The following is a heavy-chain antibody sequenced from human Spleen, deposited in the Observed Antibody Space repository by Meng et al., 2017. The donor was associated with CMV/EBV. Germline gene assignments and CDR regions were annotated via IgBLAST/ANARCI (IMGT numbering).Heavy chain of an antibody. CDR3: ARGRTTRYYYYGMDV. V-gene: IGHV4-34*01. CDR2: INHSGST. CDR1: GGSFSGHY. J-gene: IGHJ6*02. D-gene: IGHD4-11*01. Sequence: SETLSLTCAVYGGSFSGHYWSWIRQPPGKGLEWIGEINHSGSTNYNPSLKSRVTISVDTSKNQFSLKLSSVTAADTAVYYCARGRTTRYYYYGMDVWGQGTTVTVSS.